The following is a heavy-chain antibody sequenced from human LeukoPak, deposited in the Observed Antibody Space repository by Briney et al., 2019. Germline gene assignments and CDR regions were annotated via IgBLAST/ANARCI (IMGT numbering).Heavy chain of an antibody. D-gene: IGHD6-19*01. V-gene: IGHV3-74*01. CDR1: GFTFSSYW. J-gene: IGHJ4*02. Sequence: GGSLRLSCAASGFTFSSYWMHWVRQAPGKGLVWVSRINTDGSSTSYADSVKGRFTISRDNAKNTLYLQMNSLRAEDTAVYYCARGPIKGYSSGWYGDYWGQGTLVTVSS. CDR3: ARGPIKGYSSGWYGDY. CDR2: INTDGSST.